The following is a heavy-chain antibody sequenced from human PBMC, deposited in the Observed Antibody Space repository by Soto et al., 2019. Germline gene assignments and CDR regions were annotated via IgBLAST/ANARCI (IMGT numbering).Heavy chain of an antibody. CDR2: ISAYNGNT. Sequence: ASVKVSCKASGYTFTSYGISWVRQAPGQGLEWMGWISAYNGNTNYAQKLQGRVTMTTDTSTSTAYMELRSLRSDDTAVYYCARVRVLRFGELLRYNWFDPWGQGTLVTVSS. V-gene: IGHV1-18*01. CDR1: GYTFTSYG. D-gene: IGHD3-10*01. CDR3: ARVRVLRFGELLRYNWFDP. J-gene: IGHJ5*02.